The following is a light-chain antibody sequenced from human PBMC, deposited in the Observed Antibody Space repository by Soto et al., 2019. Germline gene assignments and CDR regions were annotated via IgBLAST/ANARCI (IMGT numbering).Light chain of an antibody. J-gene: IGKJ2*01. CDR2: DAS. CDR1: QSVSSS. Sequence: EIVLTQSPATLSLSPGERATLSCRASQSVSSSLGWYQQKPGQAPRLLIYDASNRATGIPTRFSGSGSGKDFTLPISSLEPEDFAVYYCQQRTDWPRTFGQGTKLEIK. CDR3: QQRTDWPRT. V-gene: IGKV3-11*01.